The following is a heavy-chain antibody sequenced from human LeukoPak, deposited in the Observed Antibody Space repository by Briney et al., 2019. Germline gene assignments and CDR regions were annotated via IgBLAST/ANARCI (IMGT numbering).Heavy chain of an antibody. D-gene: IGHD6-19*01. V-gene: IGHV1-8*01. J-gene: IGHJ3*02. CDR2: MKPNSGQT. CDR3: ARWYTSGGAFDI. Sequence: GASVKVSCKASGYTFTSHDINWVRQTTEQGLEWLGWMKPNSGQTGYAPKFQGRVTLTRDTSITTAYMELSGLRSEDTAIYYCARWYTSGGAFDIWGQGTMVTVTS. CDR1: GYTFTSHD.